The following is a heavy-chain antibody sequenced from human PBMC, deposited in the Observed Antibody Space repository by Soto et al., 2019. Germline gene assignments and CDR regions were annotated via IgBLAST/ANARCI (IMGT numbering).Heavy chain of an antibody. CDR3: ALNYYGLDV. Sequence: PGGSLRLSCAASGFRFSDFYMDWVRQAPGQGLEWVGRSRNKDDSYSTQYAASVEGRFTTSRDDSQNSMFLQMNSLKIEDTAIYYCALNYYGLDVLGQGTTVTVSS. J-gene: IGHJ6*02. V-gene: IGHV3-72*01. CDR1: GFRFSDFY. CDR2: SRNKDDSYST.